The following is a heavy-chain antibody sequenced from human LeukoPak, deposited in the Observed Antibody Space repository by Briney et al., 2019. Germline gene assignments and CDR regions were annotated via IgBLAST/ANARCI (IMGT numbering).Heavy chain of an antibody. Sequence: SETLSLTCAVYGGSFSGYYWSWIRQSPGKGLEWIGYIYNRGSTNYNPSLKSRVTISVDTSNNQFSLKLTSVTAADTAVYFCAVLQSHRPLDYWGQGTLVTVSS. CDR1: GGSFSGYY. CDR2: IYNRGST. V-gene: IGHV4-34*11. J-gene: IGHJ4*02. CDR3: AVLQSHRPLDY. D-gene: IGHD2/OR15-2a*01.